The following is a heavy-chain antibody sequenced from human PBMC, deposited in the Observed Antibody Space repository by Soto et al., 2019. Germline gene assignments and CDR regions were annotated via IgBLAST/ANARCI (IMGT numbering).Heavy chain of an antibody. V-gene: IGHV1-46*01. CDR1: GYTFTSYY. CDR3: ARVRIAAAGETYYYYGMDV. D-gene: IGHD6-13*01. CDR2: INPSGGST. J-gene: IGHJ6*02. Sequence: ASVKVSCKASGYTFTSYYMHWVRQAPEQGLEWMGIINPSGGSTSYAQKFQGRVTMTRDTSTSTVYMELSSLRSEDTAVYYCARVRIAAAGETYYYYGMDVWGQGTTVTVSS.